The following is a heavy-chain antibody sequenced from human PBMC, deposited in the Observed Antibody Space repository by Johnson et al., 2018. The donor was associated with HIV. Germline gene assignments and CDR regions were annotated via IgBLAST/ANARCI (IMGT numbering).Heavy chain of an antibody. Sequence: LQLVESGGGLVQPGGSMRLSCAASGFTFSSYAMSWVRQAPGKGLEWVSVIYTGGSTYYADSVKGRFTISRDNSKNTLYLQMNSLRAEDTAVYYCARDNEDIVLVGAFDIWGQGTMVTVSS. V-gene: IGHV3-66*02. J-gene: IGHJ3*02. D-gene: IGHD2-8*02. CDR3: ARDNEDIVLVGAFDI. CDR1: GFTFSSYA. CDR2: IYTGGST.